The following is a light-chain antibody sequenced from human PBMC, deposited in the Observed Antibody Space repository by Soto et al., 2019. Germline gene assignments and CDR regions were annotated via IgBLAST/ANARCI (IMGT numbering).Light chain of an antibody. CDR2: EVS. Sequence: QSALTQPASVSGSPGQSITISCTGTSSDVGGYNYVSWYQQHPGKAPKLMIYEVSNRPSGVSNRFSGSKSVNTASLTISGLQAEDEADYYCSSYTSSSTAVFGGGTRLTVL. CDR1: SSDVGGYNY. J-gene: IGLJ2*01. CDR3: SSYTSSSTAV. V-gene: IGLV2-14*01.